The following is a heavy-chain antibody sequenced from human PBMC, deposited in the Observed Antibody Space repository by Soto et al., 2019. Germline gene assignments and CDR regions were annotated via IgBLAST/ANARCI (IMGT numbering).Heavy chain of an antibody. Sequence: QVQLVQSGAEVKKPGSSVKVFCKASGGTFSSYAISWVRQAPGQGLEWMGGIIPIFVTANYAQKFQGRVTITADESTSTAYMELSSLRSEDTAVYYCARESRYCSGGSCYFLPGIDYWGQGTLVTVSS. CDR2: IIPIFVTA. V-gene: IGHV1-69*12. D-gene: IGHD2-15*01. CDR3: ARESRYCSGGSCYFLPGIDY. J-gene: IGHJ4*02. CDR1: GGTFSSYA.